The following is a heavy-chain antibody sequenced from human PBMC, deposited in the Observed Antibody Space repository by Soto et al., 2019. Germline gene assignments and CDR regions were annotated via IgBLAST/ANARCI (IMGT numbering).Heavy chain of an antibody. CDR3: ARGVYDFWSGYPSSFDP. V-gene: IGHV4-59*01. CDR2: IYYSGST. D-gene: IGHD3-3*01. Sequence: QVQLQESGPGLVKPSETLSLTCTVSGGSISSYYWSWIRQPPGKGLEWIGYIYYSGSTNYNPSLKSRVTLSVDTAKNQFSLKLSSVTAAETAVYYCARGVYDFWSGYPSSFDPWGQGTMVTVSS. CDR1: GGSISSYY. J-gene: IGHJ5*02.